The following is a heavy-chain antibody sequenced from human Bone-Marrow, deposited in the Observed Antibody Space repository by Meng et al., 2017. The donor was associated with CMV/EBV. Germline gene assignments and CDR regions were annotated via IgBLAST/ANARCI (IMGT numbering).Heavy chain of an antibody. Sequence: GESLKISCKGSGYTFTTFWITWVRQMPGKGLEWMGVIHPGDSDTTYSSSFEGQVTFSADKSISTVYLHWSCLKASDTAMYYCASGAGDYWGQGTLVTVSS. J-gene: IGHJ4*02. V-gene: IGHV5-51*01. CDR2: IHPGDSDT. D-gene: IGHD1-26*01. CDR1: GYTFTTFW. CDR3: ASGAGDY.